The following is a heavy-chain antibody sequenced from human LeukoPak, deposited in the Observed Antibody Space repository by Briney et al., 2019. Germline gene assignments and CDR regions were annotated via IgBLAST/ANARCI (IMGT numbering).Heavy chain of an antibody. D-gene: IGHD3-9*01. Sequence: GGSLRLSCAASGFTFSSYSMNWVRQAPGKGLEWVSYISSSSSTIYYADSVKGRFTISRDNAKNSLYLQMSSLRAEDTAVYYCTRDLMDYDVSTGLHHYYMDVWGQGTTVTVSS. V-gene: IGHV3-48*04. CDR1: GFTFSSYS. CDR3: TRDLMDYDVSTGLHHYYMDV. J-gene: IGHJ6*02. CDR2: ISSSSSTI.